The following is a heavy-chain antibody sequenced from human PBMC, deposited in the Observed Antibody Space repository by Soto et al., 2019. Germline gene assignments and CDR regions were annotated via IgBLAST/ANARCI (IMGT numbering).Heavy chain of an antibody. V-gene: IGHV4-34*01. CDR2: INHSGST. D-gene: IGHD5-12*01. CDR3: ARHRYSGYDFDY. CDR1: VGSFSGYY. Sequence: PSESLSLTCAVYVGSFSGYYWSWMRQPPGKGLEWIGEINHSGSTNYNPSLKSRVTISVDTSKNQFSLKLSSVTAADTAVYYCARHRYSGYDFDYWGQGTLVTVSS. J-gene: IGHJ4*02.